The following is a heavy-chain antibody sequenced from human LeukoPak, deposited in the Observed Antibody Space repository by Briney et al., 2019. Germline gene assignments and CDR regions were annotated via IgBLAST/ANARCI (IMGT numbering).Heavy chain of an antibody. CDR3: AKDVFRYSSSLGGADI. CDR2: ISGSGGST. CDR1: GFTFSSYA. V-gene: IGHV3-23*01. D-gene: IGHD6-6*01. Sequence: GGSLRLSCAASGFTFSSYAMSWVRQAPGKGLEWVSAISGSGGSTYYADSVKGRFTISRDNSKNTLYLQMNSLRAEDTAVYYCAKDVFRYSSSLGGADIWGQGTMVTVSS. J-gene: IGHJ3*02.